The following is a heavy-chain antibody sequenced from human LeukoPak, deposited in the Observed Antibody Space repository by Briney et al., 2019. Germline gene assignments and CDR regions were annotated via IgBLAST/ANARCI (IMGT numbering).Heavy chain of an antibody. CDR1: GFTFGSYE. J-gene: IGHJ4*02. Sequence: GGSLRLSCAASGFTFGSYEMNWVRQAPGKGLEWVSYISGSSSGSTSIIHYADSVKGRFTISRDNAKNSLHLQMDSLSAEDTAVYYCARDFWSGYYTEDWGQGALVIVSS. V-gene: IGHV3-48*03. CDR3: ARDFWSGYYTED. CDR2: ISGSSSGSTSII. D-gene: IGHD3-3*01.